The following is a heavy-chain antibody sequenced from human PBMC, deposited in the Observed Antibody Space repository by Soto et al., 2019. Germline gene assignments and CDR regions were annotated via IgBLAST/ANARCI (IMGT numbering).Heavy chain of an antibody. CDR1: GGSISSSSYY. V-gene: IGHV4-39*02. CDR2: IYYSGST. Sequence: PSETLSLTCTVSGGSISSSSYYWGWIHQPPGKGLEWIGSIYYSGSTYYNPSLKSRVTISVDTSKNQFSLKLSSVTAADTVVYYCARESNAVAVYFDYWGQGTLVTVSS. J-gene: IGHJ4*02. CDR3: ARESNAVAVYFDY. D-gene: IGHD6-19*01.